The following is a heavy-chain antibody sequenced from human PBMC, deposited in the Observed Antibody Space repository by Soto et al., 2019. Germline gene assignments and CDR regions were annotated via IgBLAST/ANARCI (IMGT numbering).Heavy chain of an antibody. CDR1: GGSISSYY. CDR2: IYYSGST. J-gene: IGHJ4*02. Sequence: SETLSLTCTVSGGSISSYYWSWIRQPPGKGLEWIGYIYYSGSTNYNPSLKSRVTISRDNAKNSLYLQMNSLRAEDTAVYYCARDYQLLYYDILTGYYKPHLDYWGQGTLVTVSS. D-gene: IGHD3-9*01. V-gene: IGHV4-59*12. CDR3: ARDYQLLYYDILTGYYKPHLDY.